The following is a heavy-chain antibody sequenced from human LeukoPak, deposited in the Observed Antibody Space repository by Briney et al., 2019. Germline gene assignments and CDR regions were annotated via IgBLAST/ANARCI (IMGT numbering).Heavy chain of an antibody. CDR3: ARGQLLRGWFDP. CDR1: GGSISSSSYY. CDR2: IYYSGST. Sequence: SETLSLTCTVSGGSISSSSYYWGWIRQPPGKGLEWIGSIYYSGSTYYNPSLKSRVTISVDTSKNQFSLKLSSVTAADTAVYYCARGQLLRGWFDPWGQGTLVTVSS. D-gene: IGHD2-2*01. J-gene: IGHJ5*02. V-gene: IGHV4-39*07.